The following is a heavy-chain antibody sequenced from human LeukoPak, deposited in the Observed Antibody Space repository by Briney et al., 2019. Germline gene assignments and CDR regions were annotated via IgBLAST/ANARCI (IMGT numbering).Heavy chain of an antibody. CDR3: ARGRFSGLPRATTSQFDY. CDR1: GGSFSGYS. D-gene: IGHD6-19*01. J-gene: IGHJ4*02. V-gene: IGHV4-34*01. CDR2: IKDSGSP. Sequence: WETLSLPLAVYGGSFSGYSWTWIRPSPGKGLEWIGKIKDSGSPNFNPSLKSRVTMSVDTSNNQFSVRLSSLTAADTAVYYCARGRFSGLPRATTSQFDYWGQGTLVTVSS.